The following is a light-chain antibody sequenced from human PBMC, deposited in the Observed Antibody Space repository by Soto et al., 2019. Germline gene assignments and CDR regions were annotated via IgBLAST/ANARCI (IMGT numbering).Light chain of an antibody. V-gene: IGKV3-15*01. Sequence: IVMTQSPASLSVSPGERATLSCRASQSVSSNLAWHQQKPGQAPRLLIYAASTRATGIPARFSGSGSGTEFTLTISSLQSEDVAVYYCQQYNNWPLTFGGGTKVEIK. CDR1: QSVSSN. J-gene: IGKJ4*01. CDR2: AAS. CDR3: QQYNNWPLT.